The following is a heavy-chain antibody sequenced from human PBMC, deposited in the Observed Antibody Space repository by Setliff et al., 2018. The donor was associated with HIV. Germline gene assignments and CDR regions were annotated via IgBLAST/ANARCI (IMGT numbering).Heavy chain of an antibody. CDR3: ARLRREEQWLVRGWFDP. D-gene: IGHD6-19*01. CDR1: GDSIASGGYS. J-gene: IGHJ5*02. V-gene: IGHV4-30-4*07. CDR2: IYYSGGT. Sequence: PSETLSLTCTVSGDSIASGGYSWTWIRQPPGKALEWIGYIYYSGGTSYSGTTYYNPSVASRITISGDTSKNQFSLKLTSVTAADTAIYYCARLRREEQWLVRGWFDPWGQGTLVTVS.